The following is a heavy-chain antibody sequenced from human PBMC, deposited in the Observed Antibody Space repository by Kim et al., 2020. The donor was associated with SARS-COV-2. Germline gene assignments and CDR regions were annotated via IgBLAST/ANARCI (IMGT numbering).Heavy chain of an antibody. D-gene: IGHD2-21*02. CDR1: GFTFSSSA. CDR3: AKGGGGDHGY. Sequence: GGSLRLSCAASGFTFSSSAMSWVRQAPGKGLDWVSMIGDSEGNFFTSSADSVKGRFIISRDNSKNTLYLQMNNLRSEDTAVYYCAKGGGGDHGYWGQGTLVTVFS. CDR2: IGDSEGNFFT. V-gene: IGHV3-23*01. J-gene: IGHJ4*02.